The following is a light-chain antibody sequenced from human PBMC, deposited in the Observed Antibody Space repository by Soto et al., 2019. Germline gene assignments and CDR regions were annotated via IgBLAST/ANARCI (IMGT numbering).Light chain of an antibody. CDR2: DAS. Sequence: EIVLTQSPATLSLSPGERATLSCRASQSVSSYLAWYQQKPGQAPRLLIHDASNRATGIPARFSGSGSGTDFTRTISSLETEDFALSFCKQRSSWPRGTFGQGTKLEIK. CDR3: KQRSSWPRGT. V-gene: IGKV3-11*01. J-gene: IGKJ2*01. CDR1: QSVSSY.